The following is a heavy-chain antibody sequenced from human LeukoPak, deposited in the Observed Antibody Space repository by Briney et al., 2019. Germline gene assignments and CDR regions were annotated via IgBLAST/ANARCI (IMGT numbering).Heavy chain of an antibody. CDR3: ARSER. Sequence: PGGPLRLSCAGSGFTFNSPSWMSWVRQAPGKGLEWVANINADGSRKYYVDSVKGRFTISKDNAKKSLYLEMNSLTAEDTAVYYCARSERWGQGTLVTVSS. CDR1: GFTFNSPSW. V-gene: IGHV3-7*01. CDR2: INADGSRK. J-gene: IGHJ4*02.